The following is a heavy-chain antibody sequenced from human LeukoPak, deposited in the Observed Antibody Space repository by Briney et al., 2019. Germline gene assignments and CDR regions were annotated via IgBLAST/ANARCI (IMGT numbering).Heavy chain of an antibody. D-gene: IGHD6-13*01. CDR2: IIPIFGTA. J-gene: IGHJ5*02. V-gene: IGHV1-69*13. CDR3: GGMVVLVLIYPSKCFDP. CDR1: GCTFSSYA. Sequence: GASVKDSCKASGCTFSSYAISWVRQAPGQGLEWMGGIIPIFGTANYAQRFQGRVTITPDESTSTAYMKLSSLRSEDTAVYYCGGMVVLVLIYPSKCFDPWGQGTLVPVSS.